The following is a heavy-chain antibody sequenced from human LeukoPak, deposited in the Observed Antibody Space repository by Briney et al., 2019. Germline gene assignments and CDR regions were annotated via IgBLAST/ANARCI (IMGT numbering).Heavy chain of an antibody. CDR3: ARSRGYSYGTTFLDY. J-gene: IGHJ4*02. CDR1: GFTFSNAW. D-gene: IGHD5-18*01. CDR2: IYYSGST. V-gene: IGHV4-59*08. Sequence: PGGSLRLSCAASGFTFSNAWMSWVRQPPGKGLEWVGYIYYSGSTYYNPSLKSRVTISVDTSKNQFSLKLSSVTAADTAVYYCARSRGYSYGTTFLDYWGQGTLVTVSS.